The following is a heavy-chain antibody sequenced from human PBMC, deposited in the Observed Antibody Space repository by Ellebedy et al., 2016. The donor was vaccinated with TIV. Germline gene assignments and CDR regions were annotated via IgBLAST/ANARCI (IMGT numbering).Heavy chain of an antibody. CDR2: INPDSGVT. J-gene: IGHJ6*02. V-gene: IGHV1-2*02. D-gene: IGHD6-13*01. Sequence: ASVKVSCKASGYNFTANYVHWVRQAPGQGLEWMGWINPDSGVTNFAQKFQGRVTMTRDTSVNTAYMELSRLESADTAVYYCARVRRGSSGMDVWGQGTTVTVS. CDR3: ARVRRGSSGMDV. CDR1: GYNFTANY.